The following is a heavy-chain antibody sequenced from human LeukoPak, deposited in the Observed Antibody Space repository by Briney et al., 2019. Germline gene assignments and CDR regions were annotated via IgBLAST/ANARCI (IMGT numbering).Heavy chain of an antibody. V-gene: IGHV1-2*06. CDR3: ARDRFTMVRGVIRYYFDY. D-gene: IGHD3-10*01. J-gene: IGHJ4*02. CDR1: GYTFTGYY. CDR2: IKPNSGGT. Sequence: ASVKVSCKASGYTFTGYYMHWVRQAPGQGLEWMGRIKPNSGGTNYAQKFQGRVTMTRDTSISTAYMELSRLRSDDTAVYYCARDRFTMVRGVIRYYFDYWGQGTLVTVSS.